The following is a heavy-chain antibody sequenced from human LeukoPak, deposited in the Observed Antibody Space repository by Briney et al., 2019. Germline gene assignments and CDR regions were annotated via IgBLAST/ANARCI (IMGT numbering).Heavy chain of an antibody. CDR2: ISYSGST. CDR3: ARDRGYSGSYDY. CDR1: GGSIGSYY. D-gene: IGHD1-26*01. J-gene: IGHJ4*02. V-gene: IGHV4-59*01. Sequence: SETLSLTCTVSGGSIGSYYWSWIRQPPGMGLEWIGYISYSGSTNYNPSLKSRVTTSVDTSRNQFSLKLSSVTAADTAVYYCARDRGYSGSYDYWGQGTLVTVSS.